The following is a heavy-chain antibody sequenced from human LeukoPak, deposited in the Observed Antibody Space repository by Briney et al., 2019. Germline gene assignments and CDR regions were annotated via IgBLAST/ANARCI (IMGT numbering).Heavy chain of an antibody. J-gene: IGHJ3*02. CDR2: TNPGIGDS. Sequence: GGSLRLSCAASGFTFSSYSMNWVRQAPGQRLEWMGWTNPGIGDSKYSQKLQGRVTITRDTSASTAYMELSSLRSEDTAVYYCARDRGILTGYYETLDAFDIWGQGTMVTVSS. D-gene: IGHD3-9*01. V-gene: IGHV1-3*01. CDR3: ARDRGILTGYYETLDAFDI. CDR1: GFTFSSYS.